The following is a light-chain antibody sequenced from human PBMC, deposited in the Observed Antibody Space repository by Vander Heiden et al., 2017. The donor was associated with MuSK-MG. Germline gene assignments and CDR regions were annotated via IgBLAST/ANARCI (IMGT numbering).Light chain of an antibody. Sequence: DIQMTQSPSTLSASVGDRVTITCRASQSISSWLAWYQQKPGKAPKLLIYKASSLESGVPSRFSGSGSGTEFTRTISSLQPDDFATYYCQQYNSYLWTFGQGTKVDIK. CDR2: KAS. CDR1: QSISSW. CDR3: QQYNSYLWT. V-gene: IGKV1-5*03. J-gene: IGKJ1*01.